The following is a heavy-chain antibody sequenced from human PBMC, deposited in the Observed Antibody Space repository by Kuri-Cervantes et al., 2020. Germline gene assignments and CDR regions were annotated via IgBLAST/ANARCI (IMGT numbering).Heavy chain of an antibody. CDR2: VYSDGNT. V-gene: IGHV3-66*01. J-gene: IGHJ4*02. D-gene: IGHD1-7*01. CDR1: GFMVYSYF. Sequence: GESLKILRAAPGFMVYSYFISWVHQASGKGVEWVSVVYSDGNTYYADSVKDRFTISRDNSKNTLYLQLNSLRAEDTAVYYCATTRVELTRGYFDYWGQGALVTVSS. CDR3: ATTRVELTRGYFDY.